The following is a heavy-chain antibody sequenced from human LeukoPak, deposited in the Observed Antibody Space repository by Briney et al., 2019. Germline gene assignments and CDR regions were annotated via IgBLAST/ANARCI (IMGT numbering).Heavy chain of an antibody. CDR2: IYHSGST. Sequence: SETLSLTCTVSGYSISSGYYWGWIRQPPGKGLEWIGSIYHSGSTYYNPSLKSRVTISVDTSKNQFSQKLSSVTAADTAVYYCARDSDMDVWGKGTTVTVSS. CDR3: ARDSDMDV. J-gene: IGHJ6*03. CDR1: GYSISSGYY. V-gene: IGHV4-38-2*02.